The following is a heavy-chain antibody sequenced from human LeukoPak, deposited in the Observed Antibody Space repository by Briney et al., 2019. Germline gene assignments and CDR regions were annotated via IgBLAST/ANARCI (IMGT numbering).Heavy chain of an antibody. CDR1: GYTFTSYG. CDR2: ISAYNGNT. J-gene: IGHJ4*02. V-gene: IGHV1-18*01. CDR3: ARVEYSSGWYRAANGGDY. D-gene: IGHD6-19*01. Sequence: GASVKVSCKASGYTFTSYGISWVRQAPGQGLEWMGWISAYNGNTNYAQKLQGRVTMTTDTSTSTAYMELRSLRSDDAAVYYCARVEYSSGWYRAANGGDYWGQGTLVTVSS.